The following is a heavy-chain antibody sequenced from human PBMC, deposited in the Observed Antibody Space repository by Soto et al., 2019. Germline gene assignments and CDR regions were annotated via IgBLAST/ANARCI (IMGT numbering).Heavy chain of an antibody. J-gene: IGHJ4*02. CDR2: IYYSGST. V-gene: IGHV4-31*01. CDR3: ARGGRITMVRGGIYYFDY. Sequence: QVQLQESGPGLVKPSQTLSLTCTVSGGSISSGGYYWSWIRQHPGKGLEWIGYIYYSGSTYYNPSLRSPVTLAVDESKNRLSRMLSSVTAAETAVYYCARGGRITMVRGGIYYFDYWGQGTLVTVSS. CDR1: GGSISSGGYY. D-gene: IGHD3-10*01.